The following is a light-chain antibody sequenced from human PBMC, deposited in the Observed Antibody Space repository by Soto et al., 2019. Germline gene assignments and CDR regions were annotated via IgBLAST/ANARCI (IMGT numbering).Light chain of an antibody. Sequence: DIVMTQSPDSLAVSLGERATINCKSSQSVLYSSNNKNYLAWYQQKPGQPPKLLIYWASTRESGVPDRISGSGSGTDFNLTISSLQAEDVAVYYCQQYYSSPFTFGPGTKGDIK. CDR3: QQYYSSPFT. CDR1: QSVLYSSNNKNY. V-gene: IGKV4-1*01. J-gene: IGKJ3*01. CDR2: WAS.